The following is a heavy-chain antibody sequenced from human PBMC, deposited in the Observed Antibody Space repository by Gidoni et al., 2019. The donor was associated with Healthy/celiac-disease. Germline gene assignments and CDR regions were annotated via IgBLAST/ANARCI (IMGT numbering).Heavy chain of an antibody. J-gene: IGHJ4*02. Sequence: QVQLVQSGAEVKKPGASVKVSCKASGYTFTGYYMHWVRQAPGQGLEWMGWINPNSGGTNYAQKFQGWVTMTRDTSISTAYMELSRLRSDDTAVYYCARSITEAARGSAREGEYYFDYWGQGTLVTVSS. V-gene: IGHV1-2*04. CDR1: GYTFTGYY. CDR3: ARSITEAARGSAREGEYYFDY. CDR2: INPNSGGT. D-gene: IGHD3-16*01.